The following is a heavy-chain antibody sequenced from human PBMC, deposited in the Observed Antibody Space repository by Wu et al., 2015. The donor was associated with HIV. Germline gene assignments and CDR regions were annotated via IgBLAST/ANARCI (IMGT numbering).Heavy chain of an antibody. D-gene: IGHD5-18*01. CDR1: GYSFTTYG. CDR3: TGGLKPMGWKQLWQFDS. Sequence: QVQLLQSGAEVKKPGASVKVSCKASGYSFTTYGVSWVRQAPGQGLEWMGWISVYNGNTNYAQKFQGRVTMTTDTSTNTAYMELNSLTSGDTAVYYCTGGLKPMGWKQLWQFDSWGQGTLVTVSS. CDR2: ISVYNGNT. V-gene: IGHV1-18*04. J-gene: IGHJ4*02.